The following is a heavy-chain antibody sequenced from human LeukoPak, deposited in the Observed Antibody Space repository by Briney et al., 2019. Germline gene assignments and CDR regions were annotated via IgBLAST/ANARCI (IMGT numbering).Heavy chain of an antibody. CDR2: IYNGGDT. V-gene: IGHV3-66*01. CDR1: GFTVSSNF. J-gene: IGHJ6*02. CDR3: AREDIVVVPAAISV. Sequence: GGSLRLSCAASGFTVSSNFMSWVRQAPGKGLEWVSIIYNGGDTYYADSVKGRFTISRDNAKNSLYLQMNSLRAEDTAVYYCAREDIVVVPAAISVWGQGTTVTVSS. D-gene: IGHD2-2*02.